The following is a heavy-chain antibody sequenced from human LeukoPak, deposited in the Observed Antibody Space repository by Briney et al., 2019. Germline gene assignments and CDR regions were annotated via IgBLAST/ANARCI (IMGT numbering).Heavy chain of an antibody. J-gene: IGHJ4*02. V-gene: IGHV1-18*01. CDR2: GSAYNGNT. CDR3: ARSHNWDDVYDS. D-gene: IGHD1-1*01. CDR1: VYTFTSYG. Sequence: SVNVSCMASVYTFTSYGISWVRQAPGQGREWVGWGSAYNGNTNYAQKLQGRVTMTTDTSTSTTYMELRSLRSDDTAVYYCARSHNWDDVYDSWGQGTLVTVSS.